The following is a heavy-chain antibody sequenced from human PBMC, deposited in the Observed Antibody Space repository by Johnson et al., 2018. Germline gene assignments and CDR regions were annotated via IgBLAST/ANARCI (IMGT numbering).Heavy chain of an antibody. CDR3: ARAITSHFSDYYALDV. V-gene: IGHV3-30*03. Sequence: QVQLVQSGGGVVQPGKSLRLSCAASGFIFSSYGMHWVRQAPGKGLEWVAAISYHGSDTQYADSVRGRFIISRDNSKTALSLQMNSLRGEDTAVYYCARAITSHFSDYYALDVWGQGTTVTV. J-gene: IGHJ6*02. D-gene: IGHD2/OR15-2a*01. CDR2: ISYHGSDT. CDR1: GFIFSSYG.